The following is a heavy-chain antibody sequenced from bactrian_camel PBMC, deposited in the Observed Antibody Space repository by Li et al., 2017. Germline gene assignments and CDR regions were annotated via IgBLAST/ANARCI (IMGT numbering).Heavy chain of an antibody. D-gene: IGHD1*01. CDR2: ILTTEATT. Sequence: HVQLVESGGRRVQAGGSLTLSCTASGYSNYMAWFRQAPGKEREGVAAILTTEATTYYADSVKGRFTISQDNAKNTVYLEMNSLKPEDTAMYFCAARSARNLIRATPLRSQQYDYWGQGTQVTVS. CDR3: AARSARNLIRATPLRSQQYDY. CDR1: GYSNY. V-gene: IGHV3-3*01. J-gene: IGHJ4*01.